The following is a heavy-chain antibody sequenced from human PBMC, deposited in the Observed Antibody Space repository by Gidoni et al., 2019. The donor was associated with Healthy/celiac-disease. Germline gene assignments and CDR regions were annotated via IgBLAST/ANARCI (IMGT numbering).Heavy chain of an antibody. CDR3: ARYYSGYDPNFDY. J-gene: IGHJ4*02. D-gene: IGHD5-12*01. CDR1: GGSISSSSYY. Sequence: QLQLQESGPGLVKPSETLSLTCTVSGGSISSSSYYWGWIRQPPGKGLEWIGSIYYSGSTYYNPSLKSRVTISVDTSKNQFSLKLSSVTAADTAVYYCARYYSGYDPNFDYWGQGTLVTVSS. CDR2: IYYSGST. V-gene: IGHV4-39*01.